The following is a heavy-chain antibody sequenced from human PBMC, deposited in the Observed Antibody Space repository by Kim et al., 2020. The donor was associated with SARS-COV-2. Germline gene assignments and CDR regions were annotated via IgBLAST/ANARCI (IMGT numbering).Heavy chain of an antibody. CDR3: ARCYGDYVED. V-gene: IGHV4-61*01. CDR1: GGSVSSGSYY. CDR2: IYYSGST. J-gene: IGHJ4*02. D-gene: IGHD4-17*01. Sequence: SETLSLTCTVSGGSVSSGSYYWSWIRQPPGKGLEWIGYIYYSGSTNYNPSLKSRVTISVDTSKNQFSLKLSSVTAADTAVYYCARCYGDYVEDWGQGTLV.